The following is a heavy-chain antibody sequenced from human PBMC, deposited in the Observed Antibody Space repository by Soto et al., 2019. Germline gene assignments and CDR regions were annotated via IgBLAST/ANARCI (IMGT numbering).Heavy chain of an antibody. V-gene: IGHV3-23*01. CDR3: ARDSSGWGGLKNPNYYYYGMDV. CDR1: GFTFSSYA. J-gene: IGHJ6*02. CDR2: ISGSGGST. Sequence: EVQLLESGGGLVQPGGSLRLSCAASGFTFSSYAMSWVRQAPGKGLEWVSAISGSGGSTYYADSVKGRFTISRDNSKNTLYLQMNSLRAEDTAVYYCARDSSGWGGLKNPNYYYYGMDVWGQGATVTVSS. D-gene: IGHD6-19*01.